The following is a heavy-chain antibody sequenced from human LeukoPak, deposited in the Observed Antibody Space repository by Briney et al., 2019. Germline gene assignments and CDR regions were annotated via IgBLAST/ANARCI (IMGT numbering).Heavy chain of an antibody. Sequence: GGSLRLSCAASGFTFSNYWMSWVRQAPGKGLEWVANIKESGGETFYGDSLRDRFTISRDNAKKSLYLQLSSLRAEDTAVYYCARDRRSMVRGQNWFDPWGQGTLVTVSS. CDR1: GFTFSNYW. J-gene: IGHJ5*02. CDR3: ARDRRSMVRGQNWFDP. V-gene: IGHV3-7*01. CDR2: IKESGGET. D-gene: IGHD3-10*01.